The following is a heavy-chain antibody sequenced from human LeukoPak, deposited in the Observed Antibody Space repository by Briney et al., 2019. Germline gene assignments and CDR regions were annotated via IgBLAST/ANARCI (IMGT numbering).Heavy chain of an antibody. D-gene: IGHD6-19*01. Sequence: GASVKVSCKASGYTFTSYYMHWVRQAPGQGLEWMRIINPSGGSTSYAQKFQGRVTMTRDTSTSTVYMELSSLRSEDTAVYYCARMVSVADGYSSGWYYFDYWSQGTLVTVSS. J-gene: IGHJ4*02. CDR2: INPSGGST. V-gene: IGHV1-46*01. CDR1: GYTFTSYY. CDR3: ARMVSVADGYSSGWYYFDY.